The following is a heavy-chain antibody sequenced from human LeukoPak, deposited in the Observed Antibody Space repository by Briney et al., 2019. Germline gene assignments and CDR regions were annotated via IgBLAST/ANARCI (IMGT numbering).Heavy chain of an antibody. Sequence: TGGSLRLSCAASGFTFSDYYMSWIRQAPGKGLEWVSYISSSGSTIYYADSVKGRFTISRDNAKNSLYLQMNSLRSEDTAVYYCARRAVAGTEMGYWGQGTLVTVSS. J-gene: IGHJ4*02. V-gene: IGHV3-11*01. CDR2: ISSSGSTI. CDR3: ARRAVAGTEMGY. CDR1: GFTFSDYY. D-gene: IGHD6-19*01.